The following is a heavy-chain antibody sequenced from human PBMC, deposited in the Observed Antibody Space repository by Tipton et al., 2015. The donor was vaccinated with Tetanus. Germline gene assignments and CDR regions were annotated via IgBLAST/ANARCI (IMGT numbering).Heavy chain of an antibody. D-gene: IGHD6-19*01. J-gene: IGHJ4*02. CDR1: GGSINSGGHF. Sequence: TLSLTCTVSGGSINSGGHFWRWIRQPPGKGLEWIGEISPSGNTNYNPSLKSRVAISADTSRNQFSLTLSSVTAADTAVYYCARGSGWADFWGQGTQVTVSS. CDR3: ARGSGWADF. CDR2: ISPSGNT. V-gene: IGHV4-34*01.